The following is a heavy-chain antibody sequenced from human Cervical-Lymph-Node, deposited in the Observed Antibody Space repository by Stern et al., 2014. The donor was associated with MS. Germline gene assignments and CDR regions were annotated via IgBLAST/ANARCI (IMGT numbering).Heavy chain of an antibody. D-gene: IGHD2-15*01. CDR3: ARDVADGVGYFDV. CDR1: GITFSGSA. J-gene: IGHJ2*01. CDR2: LSCDGSNE. V-gene: IGHV3-30-3*01. Sequence: QVQLVESGGGVIQPGRSLNVSCEASGITFSGSAMHWVRQAPGQGLEWVAVLSCDGSNEYYADSRKGRFTISRDNSKNPVFLQMTSLRPEDPAFYYCARDVADGVGYFDVWGGGPLVAVSS.